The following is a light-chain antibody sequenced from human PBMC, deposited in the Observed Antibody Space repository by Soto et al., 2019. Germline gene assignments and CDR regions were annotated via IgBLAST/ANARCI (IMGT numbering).Light chain of an antibody. CDR2: DTT. Sequence: QAVVTQEPSLTVSPGGTVTLTCASSTGAVTTGHYPYWFQQKPGQAPKTLIYDTTNKHSWTPARFSGSLLGDKAALTLSGAQPEDEAEYYCLLSYNGARLFGGGTKVTVL. V-gene: IGLV7-46*01. CDR3: LLSYNGARL. J-gene: IGLJ3*02. CDR1: TGAVTTGHY.